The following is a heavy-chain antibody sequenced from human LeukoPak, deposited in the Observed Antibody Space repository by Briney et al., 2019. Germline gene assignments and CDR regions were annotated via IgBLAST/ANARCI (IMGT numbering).Heavy chain of an antibody. CDR3: ARWDYDSSGYYPSYYFGY. CDR1: GGTFSSYA. D-gene: IGHD3-22*01. J-gene: IGHJ4*02. CDR2: IIPILGIA. Sequence: SVKVSCKASGGTFSSYAISWVRQAPGQGLEWMGRIIPILGIANYAQKFQGRVTITADKSTSTAYMELSSLRSEDTAVYYCARWDYDSSGYYPSYYFGYWGQGTLVTVSS. V-gene: IGHV1-69*04.